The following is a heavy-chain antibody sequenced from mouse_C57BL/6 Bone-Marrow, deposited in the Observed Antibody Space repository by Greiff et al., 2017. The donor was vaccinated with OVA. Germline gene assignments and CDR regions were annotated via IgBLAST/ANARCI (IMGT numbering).Heavy chain of an antibody. Sequence: EVMLVESGAELVKPGASVKLSCTASGFNIKDYYMHWVKQRTEQGLEWIGRIDPEDGETKYAPKFQGKATISADTSANTVYLQLSSLTSEDTAVYYCASRGYDPYYAMDYWGQGTSVTVSS. CDR3: ASRGYDPYYAMDY. J-gene: IGHJ4*01. CDR2: IDPEDGET. D-gene: IGHD2-2*01. V-gene: IGHV14-2*01. CDR1: GFNIKDYY.